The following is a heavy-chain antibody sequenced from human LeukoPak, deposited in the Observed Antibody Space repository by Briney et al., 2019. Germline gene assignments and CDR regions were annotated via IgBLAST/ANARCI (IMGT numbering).Heavy chain of an antibody. CDR2: IWPDGSDT. CDR1: GFPFSDYW. Sequence: ASLSLSCAASGFPFSDYWMAWVRQAPGKGLEWVANIWPDGSDTYHVDSVRGRFTISRDNAQNSLNLQMNSLRAEDSAVYYCARWGVNAGLDRWGQGTLVIVSS. CDR3: ARWGVNAGLDR. D-gene: IGHD3-10*01. V-gene: IGHV3-7*01. J-gene: IGHJ5*01.